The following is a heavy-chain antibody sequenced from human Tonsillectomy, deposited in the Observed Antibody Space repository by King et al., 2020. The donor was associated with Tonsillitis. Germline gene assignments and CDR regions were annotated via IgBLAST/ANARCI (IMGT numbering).Heavy chain of an antibody. CDR2: IYWNDDK. CDR3: AHRWGNTWYDYFDY. CDR1: GFSLSTSGVG. D-gene: IGHD6-13*01. V-gene: IGHV2-5*01. J-gene: IGHJ4*02. Sequence: TLKESGPTLVKPTQTLTLTCTFSGFSLSTSGVGVGWIRQPPGKALEWLALIYWNDDKRYSPSLKSRLTITKDNSKNQVVLTMTNMDPVDTATYYCAHRWGNTWYDYFDYWGQGTLVTVSS.